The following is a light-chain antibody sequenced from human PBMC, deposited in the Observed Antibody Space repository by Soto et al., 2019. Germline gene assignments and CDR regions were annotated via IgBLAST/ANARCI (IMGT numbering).Light chain of an antibody. CDR1: SSDVGGYNY. CDR3: SLYTSENTYV. J-gene: IGLJ1*01. V-gene: IGLV2-8*01. Sequence: QSVLTQPPSASGSPGQSVAISCTGTSSDVGGYNYVSWYQQHPGKAPKLMIYGVNKRPSGVPDRFSGSKSGNTASLTVSGLQAEDEADYYCSLYTSENTYVFGTGTKVTV. CDR2: GVN.